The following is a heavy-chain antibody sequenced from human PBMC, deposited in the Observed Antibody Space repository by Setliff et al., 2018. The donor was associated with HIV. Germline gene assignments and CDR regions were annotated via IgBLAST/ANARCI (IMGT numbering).Heavy chain of an antibody. J-gene: IGHJ4*02. D-gene: IGHD2-8*01. Sequence: GASVKVSCKASGYTFTSYGISWVRQAPGQGLEWMGWISAYNGNTNYAQKFQGRVTITADKSTSTAYMELSSLRSEDTAVYYCARTPYCTNGLCYRYYFDYWGQGTLVTVSS. CDR3: ARTPYCTNGLCYRYYFDY. CDR1: GYTFTSYG. V-gene: IGHV1-18*01. CDR2: ISAYNGNT.